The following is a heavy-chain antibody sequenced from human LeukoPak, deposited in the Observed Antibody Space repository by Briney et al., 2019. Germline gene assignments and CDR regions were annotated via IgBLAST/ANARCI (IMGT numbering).Heavy chain of an antibody. CDR1: GFTFSSYD. Sequence: GGSLRLSCAVSGFTFSSYDMSWVRQAPGKGLEWVSAISGSGGSTYYADSVKGRFTISRDNSKNTLFLQMNSLRAEDTAVYYCAYCSSTSCTGNWFDPWGQGTLVTVSS. CDR2: ISGSGGST. D-gene: IGHD2-2*01. J-gene: IGHJ5*02. CDR3: AYCSSTSCTGNWFDP. V-gene: IGHV3-23*01.